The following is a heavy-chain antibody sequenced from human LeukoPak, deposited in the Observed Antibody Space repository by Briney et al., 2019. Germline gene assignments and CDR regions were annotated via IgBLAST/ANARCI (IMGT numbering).Heavy chain of an antibody. CDR1: DFSVTNNY. CDR3: AGGSYYGSGGRPGYFDH. D-gene: IGHD3-10*01. J-gene: IGHJ4*02. V-gene: IGHV3-53*01. CDR2: MDTFGGI. Sequence: GGSLRLSCAASDFSVTNNYMNWVRQAPGKGLEWVSLMDTFGGIYYRDSVKGRFTISRDISKNTLYLQMNTLSAEDTAIYYCAGGSYYGSGGRPGYFDHWGQGTLVTVSS.